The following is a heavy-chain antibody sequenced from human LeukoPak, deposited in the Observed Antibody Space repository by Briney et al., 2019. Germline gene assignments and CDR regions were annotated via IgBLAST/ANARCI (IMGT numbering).Heavy chain of an antibody. CDR1: GYKFSSYG. CDR2: INSYNDNR. Sequence: GASVKVSCKASGYKFSSYGMTWVRQAPGQGLEWMGWINSYNDNRNYAQKVQGRVTMTTDTSTSTSYMELRSLRSDDTAVYYCARALAQGGSFDLYYFDSWGQGSLVTVSS. D-gene: IGHD3-9*01. CDR3: ARALAQGGSFDLYYFDS. J-gene: IGHJ4*02. V-gene: IGHV1-18*01.